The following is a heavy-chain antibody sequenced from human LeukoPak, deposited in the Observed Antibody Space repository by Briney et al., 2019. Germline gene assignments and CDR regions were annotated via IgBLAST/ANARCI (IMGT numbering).Heavy chain of an antibody. CDR3: AREGCSGGSCYGFHYYGMDV. Sequence: ASVKVSCKASGYTFTSYGINWVRQATGQGLEWMGWMNPNSGNTGYAQKFQGRVTMTRNTSISTAYMELSSLRSEDTAVYYCAREGCSGGSCYGFHYYGMDVWGQGTTVTVSS. J-gene: IGHJ6*02. D-gene: IGHD2-15*01. CDR2: MNPNSGNT. CDR1: GYTFTSYG. V-gene: IGHV1-8*02.